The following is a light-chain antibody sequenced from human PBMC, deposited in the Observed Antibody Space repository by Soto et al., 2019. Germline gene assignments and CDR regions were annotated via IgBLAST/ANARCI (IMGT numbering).Light chain of an antibody. CDR3: SSYTSSSTYL. CDR1: SSDVGAYNY. CDR2: EVT. Sequence: QSALTQPASVSGSPGQSITISCTGTSSDVGAYNYVSWYQQHPDKAPKLMIYEVTHRPSGVSDRFSGSKSDNTASLTISGLHTEDEADYYCSSYTSSSTYLFGTGTKLTVL. J-gene: IGLJ1*01. V-gene: IGLV2-14*01.